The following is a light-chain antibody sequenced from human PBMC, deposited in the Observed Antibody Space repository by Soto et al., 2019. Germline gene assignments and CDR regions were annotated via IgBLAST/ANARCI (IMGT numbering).Light chain of an antibody. CDR1: SSDVGTYNY. Sequence: QSALTQPASVSGSPGQSITISCTGTSSDVGTYNYVSWYQHHPGKAPKLIIYDVSNRPSGVSNRFSGSKSGNTASLTISGLQAEDEADYFCNSYTGSSSPDVFGTGTKLTVL. V-gene: IGLV2-14*03. J-gene: IGLJ1*01. CDR2: DVS. CDR3: NSYTGSSSPDV.